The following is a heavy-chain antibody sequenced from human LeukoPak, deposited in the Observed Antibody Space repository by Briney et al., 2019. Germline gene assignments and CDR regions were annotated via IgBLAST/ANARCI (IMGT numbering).Heavy chain of an antibody. D-gene: IGHD2-2*01. CDR2: IWYGGSNK. Sequence: SCKASGGTFSSYTINWVRQAPGQGLEWVAVIWYGGSNKYYADSVKGRFTISRDNSKNTLYLQMNSLRAEDTAVYYCARGREATSPNGMDVWGQGTTVTVSS. V-gene: IGHV3-33*01. J-gene: IGHJ6*02. CDR1: GGTFSSYT. CDR3: ARGREATSPNGMDV.